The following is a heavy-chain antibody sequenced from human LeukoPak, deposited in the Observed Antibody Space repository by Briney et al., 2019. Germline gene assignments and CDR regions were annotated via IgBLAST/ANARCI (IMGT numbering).Heavy chain of an antibody. CDR2: IVVGSGNT. CDR3: AVPYYYDSSGYLL. V-gene: IGHV1-58*02. D-gene: IGHD3-22*01. J-gene: IGHJ3*01. Sequence: SVKVSCKASGFTFTSSAMQWVRQARGQRLEWIGWIVVGSGNTNYAQKFQERVTITRDMSTSTAYMELSSLRSEDTAVYYCAVPYYYDSSGYLLWGQGTMVTVSS. CDR1: GFTFTSSA.